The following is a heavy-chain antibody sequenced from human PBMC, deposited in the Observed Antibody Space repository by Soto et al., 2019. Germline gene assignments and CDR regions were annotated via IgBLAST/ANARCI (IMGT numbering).Heavy chain of an antibody. V-gene: IGHV1-8*01. J-gene: IGHJ3*01. CDR3: ARYRTKVPVAFDV. CDR2: MNPSGSNT. CDR1: GLAFPIDD. Sequence: QVQLVQSGAEVKKPGASVQVSCKASGLAFPIDDIIWVRQTIGQGLEFMGWMNPSGSNTGYAQKFQGRATFTWNTPTSTAYMDLSGLRSEDKAVYYCARYRTKVPVAFDVWGQGTMVTVSS. D-gene: IGHD3-16*02.